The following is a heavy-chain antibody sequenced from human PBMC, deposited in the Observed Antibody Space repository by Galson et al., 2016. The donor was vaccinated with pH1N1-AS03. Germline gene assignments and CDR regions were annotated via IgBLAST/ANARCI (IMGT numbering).Heavy chain of an antibody. V-gene: IGHV3-23*01. J-gene: IGHJ4*02. Sequence: SLRLSCAASGFTFSNYAMSWVRQAPGKGLEWVSGIRDSGGSTYYAESVKGRFTISRDNSKNTLYLQMNSLRAEDTAVYYCAKGVGATAGLFDYWGPGTLVTVSS. D-gene: IGHD6-25*01. CDR2: IRDSGGST. CDR1: GFTFSNYA. CDR3: AKGVGATAGLFDY.